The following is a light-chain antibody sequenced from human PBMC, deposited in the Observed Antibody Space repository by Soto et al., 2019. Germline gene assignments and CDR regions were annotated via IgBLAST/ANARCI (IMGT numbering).Light chain of an antibody. Sequence: EIVMTQYPATLSVSELEIVTLSCMASQSVRSSLAWYQQKPGQAPRLLIYGASTRATGVPARFSGSGSGAEFTLTISGLETEDVGVYYCMQALQTLTFGGGTKVDI. J-gene: IGKJ4*01. CDR3: MQALQTLT. CDR2: GAS. CDR1: QSVRSS. V-gene: IGKV3-15*01.